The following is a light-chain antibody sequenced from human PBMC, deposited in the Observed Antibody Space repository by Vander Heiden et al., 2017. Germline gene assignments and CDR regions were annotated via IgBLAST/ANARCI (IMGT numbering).Light chain of an antibody. V-gene: IGKV3-20*01. J-gene: IGKJ4*01. CDR2: AAS. CDR1: QRVMKSY. CDR3: QQYGSSPT. Sequence: EIVLTQSPCTLSLSPGERATLPCRAGQRVMKSYLAWYQQKPGQAPRLLIYAASSRATGVPDRFSGSGSGTDFTLTVSRLEPEDFAVYYCQQYGSSPTFGGGTKVEIK.